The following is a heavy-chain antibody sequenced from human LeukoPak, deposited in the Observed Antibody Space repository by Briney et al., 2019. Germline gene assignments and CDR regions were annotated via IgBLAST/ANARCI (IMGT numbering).Heavy chain of an antibody. CDR1: GFTVSSNY. V-gene: IGHV3-66*01. J-gene: IGHJ3*02. CDR3: ARDTTVDGAFDI. CDR2: IYSGGST. Sequence: GGSLRLSCAASGFTVSSNYMTWVRQAPGKGLEWVSVIYSGGSTYYADSVKGRFTISRDNSKNTLYLQMNCLRAEDTAVYYCARDTTVDGAFDIWGQGTMVTVSS. D-gene: IGHD4-23*01.